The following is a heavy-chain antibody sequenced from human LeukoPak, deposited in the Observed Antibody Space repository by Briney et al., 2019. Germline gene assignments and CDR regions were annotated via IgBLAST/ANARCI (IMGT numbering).Heavy chain of an antibody. V-gene: IGHV1-18*01. Sequence: ASVKVSCKASGYTFTSYGINWVRQAPGQGLEWMGWISAYNGNTNYAQKLQGRVTMTTDTSTSTAYMELRSLRSDDTAVYYCARDHLPYYYDSSGYQGFDPWGQGTLVTVSS. CDR1: GYTFTSYG. J-gene: IGHJ5*02. D-gene: IGHD3-22*01. CDR2: ISAYNGNT. CDR3: ARDHLPYYYDSSGYQGFDP.